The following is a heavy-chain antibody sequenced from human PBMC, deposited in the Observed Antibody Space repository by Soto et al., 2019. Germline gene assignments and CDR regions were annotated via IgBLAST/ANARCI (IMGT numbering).Heavy chain of an antibody. Sequence: LRLSCAASGFTFSNYAIRWVRQAPGKGLEWVSSITGSGDTTYYADSVKGRFTISRDNSKNTVYLQMSSLRVEDTAVYYCAKDPLKYSSSWYLEWWFDPWGQGTLVTVS. D-gene: IGHD6-13*01. CDR2: ITGSGDTT. V-gene: IGHV3-23*01. CDR3: AKDPLKYSSSWYLEWWFDP. CDR1: GFTFSNYA. J-gene: IGHJ5*02.